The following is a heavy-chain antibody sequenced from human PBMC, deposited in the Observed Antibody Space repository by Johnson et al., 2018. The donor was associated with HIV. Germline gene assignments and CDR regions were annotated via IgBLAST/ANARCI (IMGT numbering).Heavy chain of an antibody. CDR1: GFTFSSYV. Sequence: EKLVESGGGLVQPGGSLRLSCAAAGFTFSSYVMTWVRQAPGKGLEWVSTITGSGDKTWYADSVKGRFTISRDNSKNTLYLQMNSLRAEDTAVYYCAKDPPGVDDIHAFDIWGQGTMVTVSS. CDR2: ITGSGDKT. D-gene: IGHD3-9*01. J-gene: IGHJ3*02. CDR3: AKDPPGVDDIHAFDI. V-gene: IGHV3-23*04.